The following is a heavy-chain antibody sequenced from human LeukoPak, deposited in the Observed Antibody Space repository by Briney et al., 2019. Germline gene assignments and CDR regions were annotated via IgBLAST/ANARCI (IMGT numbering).Heavy chain of an antibody. Sequence: SETLSLTCTVSGGSISSYYWSWIRQPPGKGPEWIGYIYYSGSTKYNPSLKSRVSISVDTSKNQFSLKLSSVTAADTAVYYCARGAGAGYNLQPFDYWGQGTLVTVSS. V-gene: IGHV4-59*08. D-gene: IGHD5-24*01. CDR3: ARGAGAGYNLQPFDY. CDR1: GGSISSYY. CDR2: IYYSGST. J-gene: IGHJ4*02.